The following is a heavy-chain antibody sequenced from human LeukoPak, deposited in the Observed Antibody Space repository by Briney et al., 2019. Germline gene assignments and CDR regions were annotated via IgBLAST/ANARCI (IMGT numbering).Heavy chain of an antibody. CDR1: GASISSSNYY. V-gene: IGHV4-39*07. J-gene: IGHJ4*02. Sequence: SETLSLTCTVSGASISSSNYYWGWIRQPPGKGLEWIGSMYFRAKTVYNPSLKSRVTISVDTSKNQFSLKLSSVTAADTAVYYCARDRGAGASYSHYWGQGTLVTVSS. D-gene: IGHD6-13*01. CDR2: MYFRAKT. CDR3: ARDRGAGASYSHY.